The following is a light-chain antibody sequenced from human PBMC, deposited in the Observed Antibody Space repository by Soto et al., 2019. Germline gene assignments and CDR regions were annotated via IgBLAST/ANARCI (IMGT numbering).Light chain of an antibody. CDR2: GAS. CDR3: QQYGDSPPT. Sequence: EIVLTQSPGTLSLSPGERATLSCRASQSLSTNYLAWYQRKPGQAPRLLIYGASSRATDIPRRFSGSGSGTGFSLTITRLEPEDLAVYYCQQYGDSPPTFGEGTKVEV. CDR1: QSLSTNY. J-gene: IGKJ4*02. V-gene: IGKV3-20*01.